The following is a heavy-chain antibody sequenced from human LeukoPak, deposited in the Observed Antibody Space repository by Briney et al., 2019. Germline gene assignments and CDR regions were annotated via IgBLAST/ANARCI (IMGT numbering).Heavy chain of an antibody. D-gene: IGHD5-24*01. V-gene: IGHV1-69*04. Sequence: GSSVKVSCKASGGTFSSYAISWVRQAPGQGLEWMGRIIPIFGIANYAQKFQDRVTITSDKSTSTAYMELSSLRSEDTAVYYCAREGEDVEMANWGQGPLVSVSS. CDR1: GGTFSSYA. J-gene: IGHJ4*02. CDR3: AREGEDVEMAN. CDR2: IIPIFGIA.